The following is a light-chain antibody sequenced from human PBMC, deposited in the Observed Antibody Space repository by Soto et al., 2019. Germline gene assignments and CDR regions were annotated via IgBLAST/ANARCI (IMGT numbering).Light chain of an antibody. CDR1: QSVSSSY. CDR2: GAS. V-gene: IGKV3-20*01. Sequence: EIVLTQSPGTLSLSPGERATLSCRASQSVSSSYLAWYQQKPGQAPRLLIYGASSRATGIPDRFSGSGSGTDFTLTISRLEPEVFSVYYCKKYVSYPPSPLGAGPKSAIK. CDR3: KKYVSYPPSP. J-gene: IGKJ1*01.